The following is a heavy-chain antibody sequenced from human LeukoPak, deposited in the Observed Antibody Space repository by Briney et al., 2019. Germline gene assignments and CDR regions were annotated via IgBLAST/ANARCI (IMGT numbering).Heavy chain of an antibody. CDR3: ARDYGDYVLYFFDY. CDR2: INAANGNT. D-gene: IGHD4-17*01. J-gene: IGHJ4*02. V-gene: IGHV1-3*01. Sequence: ASVKVSCKASGYTFTNYAIHWVRQAPGQRLEWMGWINAANGNTKYSPKFQGRVTITRDTSATTAYMDLSSLRSEDTAVYYCARDYGDYVLYFFDYWGQGTLVTVSS. CDR1: GYTFTNYA.